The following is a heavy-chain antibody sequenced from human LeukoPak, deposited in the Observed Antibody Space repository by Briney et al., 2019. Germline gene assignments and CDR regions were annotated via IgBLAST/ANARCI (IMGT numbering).Heavy chain of an antibody. CDR2: IYNSGST. D-gene: IGHD3-10*01. V-gene: IGHV4-59*01. Sequence: SETLSLTCTVSGGSISIYYWSWIRQPPGKGLEWIGYIYNSGSTNHNPSFKSRVTISEDTPKNQFSLKLSSVTAADTAVYYCVRDRELNYWGQGILVTVSS. J-gene: IGHJ4*02. CDR1: GGSISIYY. CDR3: VRDRELNY.